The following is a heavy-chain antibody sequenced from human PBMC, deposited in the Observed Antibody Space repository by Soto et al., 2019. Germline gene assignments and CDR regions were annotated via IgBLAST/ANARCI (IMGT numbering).Heavy chain of an antibody. CDR2: ISGSGGST. Sequence: GGSLRVSCAASGLTFSSYSMSWVRQAPGKGLEWVSAISGSGGSTYYADSVKGRFTISRDNSKNTLYLQMNSLRAEDTAVYYCAKTHSRFYLTPWGQGTLVTVSS. CDR1: GLTFSSYS. CDR3: AKTHSRFYLTP. D-gene: IGHD2-21*01. J-gene: IGHJ5*02. V-gene: IGHV3-23*01.